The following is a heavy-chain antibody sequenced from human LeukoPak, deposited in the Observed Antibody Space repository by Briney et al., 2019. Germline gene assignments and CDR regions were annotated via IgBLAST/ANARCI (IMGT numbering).Heavy chain of an antibody. CDR3: AKGPHIAARLDYFDY. CDR1: GYTFTSYG. D-gene: IGHD6-6*01. CDR2: ISAYNGNT. V-gene: IGHV1-18*01. Sequence: ASVKVSCKASGYTFTSYGISWVRQAPGQGLEWMGWISAYNGNTNYAQKLQGRVTMTTDTSTSTAYMELSRLSPDDTAVYYCAKGPHIAARLDYFDYWGQGTLVTVSS. J-gene: IGHJ4*02.